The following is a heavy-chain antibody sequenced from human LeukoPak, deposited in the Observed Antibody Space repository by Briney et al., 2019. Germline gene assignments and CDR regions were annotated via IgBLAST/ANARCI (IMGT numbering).Heavy chain of an antibody. CDR2: INAGNGNT. Sequence: ASVKVSCKASGYTFTSYAMHWVRQAPGQRLEWMGWINAGNGNTKYSQKFQGRVTITRDTSASTAYMELSSLRSEDTAVYYCARAPPTTGSAGGFDYWGQGTLVTVSS. V-gene: IGHV1-3*01. J-gene: IGHJ4*02. D-gene: IGHD4-17*01. CDR3: ARAPPTTGSAGGFDY. CDR1: GYTFTSYA.